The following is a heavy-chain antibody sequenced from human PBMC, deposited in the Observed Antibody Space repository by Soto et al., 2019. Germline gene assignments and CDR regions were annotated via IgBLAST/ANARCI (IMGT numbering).Heavy chain of an antibody. Sequence: RSLTCSVSGGSISGSYWSWIRQSPGKGLEWLGYVYYTGSTNYSPSLRSRVSISVDTSKNEFSLRLSSVTAADTAVYFCARSVAVRGAHIDYWGQGTQVTVSS. CDR2: VYYTGST. V-gene: IGHV4-59*01. J-gene: IGHJ4*02. CDR3: ARSVAVRGAHIDY. D-gene: IGHD2-15*01. CDR1: GGSISGSY.